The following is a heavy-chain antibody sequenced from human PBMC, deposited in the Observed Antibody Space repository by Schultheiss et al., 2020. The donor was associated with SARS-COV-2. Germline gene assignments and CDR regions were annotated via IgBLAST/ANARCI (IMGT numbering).Heavy chain of an antibody. Sequence: GGSLRLSCAASGFTFSSYSMNWVRQAPGKGLEWVSSISSSSSYIYYADSVKGRFTISRDNAKNSLYLQMNSLRAEDTAVYYCARDRSLNTQWLRERLGNQYYYYGMDVWGQGTTVTVSS. CDR2: ISSSSSYI. CDR3: ARDRSLNTQWLRERLGNQYYYYGMDV. J-gene: IGHJ6*02. D-gene: IGHD5-12*01. V-gene: IGHV3-21*01. CDR1: GFTFSSYS.